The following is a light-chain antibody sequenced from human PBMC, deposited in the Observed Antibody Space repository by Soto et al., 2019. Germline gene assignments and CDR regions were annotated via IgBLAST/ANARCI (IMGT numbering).Light chain of an antibody. CDR1: SSDIGGYDY. J-gene: IGLJ1*01. V-gene: IGLV2-8*01. CDR3: SSYDRSNNFYV. CDR2: AVS. Sequence: QSALTQPASVSGSPGQSITISCTGTSSDIGGYDYVSWYQRHPGKAPKLILYAVSERPSGVPDRFSGSKSGRTASLTVSGLQAEDEADYYCSSYDRSNNFYVFGTGTKLTVL.